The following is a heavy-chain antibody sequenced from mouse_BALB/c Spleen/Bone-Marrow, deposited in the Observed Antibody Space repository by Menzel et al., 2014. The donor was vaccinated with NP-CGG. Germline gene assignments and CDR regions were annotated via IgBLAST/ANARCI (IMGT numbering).Heavy chain of an antibody. CDR2: ISNGGGST. J-gene: IGHJ1*01. CDR3: ARRPSRRWYSDV. D-gene: IGHD2-10*02. V-gene: IGHV5-12-2*01. Sequence: EVKLLESGGGLVQPGGSLKLSCAASGFTFSSYTMSWVRQTPEKRLEWVAYISNGGGSTYYPDTVKGRFTISRDNARNTLYLQMSSLKSEDTAMYYCARRPSRRWYSDVWGAGTTVTVSS. CDR1: GFTFSSYT.